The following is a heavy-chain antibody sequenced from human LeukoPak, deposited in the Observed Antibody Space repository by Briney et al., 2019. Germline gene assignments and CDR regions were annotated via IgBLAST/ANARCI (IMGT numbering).Heavy chain of an antibody. CDR3: ARDNSVEDTAWWFDP. Sequence: ASMKVSCKASGYTFTSYGITWVRQAPGQGLEWMGWISGYNGNTNYAQKFQGRVTMTTDTSTSTVYMELRSLRSEDTAVYYCARDNSVEDTAWWFDPWGQGTLVTVSS. J-gene: IGHJ5*02. CDR1: GYTFTSYG. V-gene: IGHV1-18*01. D-gene: IGHD4-23*01. CDR2: ISGYNGNT.